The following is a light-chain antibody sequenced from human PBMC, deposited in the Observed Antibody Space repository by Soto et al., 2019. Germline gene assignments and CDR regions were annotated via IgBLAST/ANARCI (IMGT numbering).Light chain of an antibody. CDR2: EVS. CDR3: SSYTTSNTYV. J-gene: IGLJ1*01. V-gene: IGLV2-18*02. Sequence: QSVLTQPPSVSGSPGQSVTIHCTGSSSDVGSFSRVSWYQQPPGTAPKLIIYEVSYRPSGVPDRFSGSKSGDTASLTISGLLAEDGADYYCSSYTTSNTYVFGTGTKVTVL. CDR1: SSDVGSFSR.